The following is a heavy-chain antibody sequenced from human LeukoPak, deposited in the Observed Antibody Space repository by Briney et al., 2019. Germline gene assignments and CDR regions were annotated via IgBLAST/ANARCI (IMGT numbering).Heavy chain of an antibody. CDR1: GGSISSYY. Sequence: SETLSLTCTVSGGSISSYYWSWIRQPPGKGLEWIGYIYYSGSTNYNPSLKSRVTISVDTSKNQFSLRLSSVTAADTAVYYCASTMVTSGAEYFQHWGQGTLVTVSS. CDR3: ASTMVTSGAEYFQH. CDR2: IYYSGST. D-gene: IGHD3-10*01. V-gene: IGHV4-59*01. J-gene: IGHJ1*01.